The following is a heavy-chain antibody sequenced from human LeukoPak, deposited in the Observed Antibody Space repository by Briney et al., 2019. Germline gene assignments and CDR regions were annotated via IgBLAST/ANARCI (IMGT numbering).Heavy chain of an antibody. Sequence: PGGSLRLSCAASGFTVSSNYMSWVRQAPGKGLEWVSLIYSSGSTFYADSVKGRFTISRDNSKNTLYLQMNSLRADDTAVYYCARGCYYERSGYCPFDYWGPGTLVTVSS. CDR1: GFTVSSNY. V-gene: IGHV3-53*01. CDR3: ARGCYYERSGYCPFDY. CDR2: IYSSGST. J-gene: IGHJ4*02. D-gene: IGHD3-22*01.